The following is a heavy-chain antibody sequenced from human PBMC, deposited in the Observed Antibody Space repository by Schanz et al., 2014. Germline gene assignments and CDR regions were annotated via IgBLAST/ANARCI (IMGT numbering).Heavy chain of an antibody. CDR3: AGGLRPCAGLSAY. J-gene: IGHJ4*02. CDR2: ISYSGVT. CDR1: GDSISSGGYY. Sequence: QVQLQESGPGLVKPSQTLSLTCTVSGDSISSGGYYWSWIRQHPGKGLEWIGYISYSGVTYYNPSLKSRVTIAMHTSKNQFSLKLSSVTAADTAVYYCAGGLRPCAGLSAYWGQGTLVTVSS. V-gene: IGHV4-31*03. D-gene: IGHD3-16*01.